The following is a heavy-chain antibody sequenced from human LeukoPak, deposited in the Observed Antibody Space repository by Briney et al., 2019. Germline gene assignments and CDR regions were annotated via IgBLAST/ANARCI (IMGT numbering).Heavy chain of an antibody. J-gene: IGHJ4*02. D-gene: IGHD2-15*01. Sequence: GGSLRLSCAASRFTFSSYWMSWVRQAPGKGLEWVANIKQDGSEDYYVDSVKGRFTISRDNAKNSLYLQMNSLRAEDTAVYYCAREYCSGGSCYHDYWGQGTLVTVSS. CDR1: RFTFSSYW. CDR3: AREYCSGGSCYHDY. CDR2: IKQDGSED. V-gene: IGHV3-7*01.